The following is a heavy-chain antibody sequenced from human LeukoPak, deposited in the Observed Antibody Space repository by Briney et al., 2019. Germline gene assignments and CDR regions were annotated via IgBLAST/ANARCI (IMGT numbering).Heavy chain of an antibody. V-gene: IGHV1-8*01. D-gene: IGHD3-3*01. CDR1: VYTFTSYD. Sequence: ASVMVSSKASVYTFTSYDINRVRHATAQGLEWWGWLNPNSGDTGYAQNFQGRVTMTCNNTINTAYLLLSSLRSEDTAASYFSRSDYDFQLYGGQGTLVSVSS. J-gene: IGHJ4*02. CDR3: SRSDYDFQLY. CDR2: LNPNSGDT.